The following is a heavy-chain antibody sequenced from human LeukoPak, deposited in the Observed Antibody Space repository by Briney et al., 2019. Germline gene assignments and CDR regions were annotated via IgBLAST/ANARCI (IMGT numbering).Heavy chain of an antibody. CDR3: ALFQDYVWGSPLGP. V-gene: IGHV1-69*06. CDR2: IIPIFGTA. D-gene: IGHD3-16*01. J-gene: IGHJ5*02. Sequence: GASVKVSCKASGGTFSSYAISWVRQAPGQGLEWMGGIIPIFGTANYAQKFQGRVTITADKSTSTAYMELSSLRSEDTAVYYCALFQDYVWGSPLGPWGQGTLVTVSS. CDR1: GGTFSSYA.